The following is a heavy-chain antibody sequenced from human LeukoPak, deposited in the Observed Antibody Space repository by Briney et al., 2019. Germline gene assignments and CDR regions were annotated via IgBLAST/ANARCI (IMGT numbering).Heavy chain of an antibody. CDR2: INWNGGST. Sequence: AGSLRLSCAASGFTFDDYGMSWVRQAPGKGLEWVSGINWNGGSTGYADSVKGRFTISRDNAKNSLYLQMNSLRAEDTALYYCARIKTVAGMQYYYYYMDVWGKGTTVTVS. V-gene: IGHV3-20*04. CDR1: GFTFDDYG. J-gene: IGHJ6*03. D-gene: IGHD6-19*01. CDR3: ARIKTVAGMQYYYYYMDV.